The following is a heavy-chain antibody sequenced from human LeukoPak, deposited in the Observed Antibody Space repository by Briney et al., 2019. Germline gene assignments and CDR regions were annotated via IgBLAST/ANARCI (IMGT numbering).Heavy chain of an antibody. CDR1: GFTFSSYW. CDR2: INHSGST. V-gene: IGHV4-34*01. D-gene: IGHD3-9*01. J-gene: IGHJ3*02. CDR3: ARPLTQNHDAFDI. Sequence: PGGSLRLSCAASGFTFSSYWMTWVRQPPGKGLEWIGEINHSGSTNYNPSLKSRVTISVDTSKNQFSLKLSSVTAADTAVYYCARPLTQNHDAFDIWGQGTMVTVSS.